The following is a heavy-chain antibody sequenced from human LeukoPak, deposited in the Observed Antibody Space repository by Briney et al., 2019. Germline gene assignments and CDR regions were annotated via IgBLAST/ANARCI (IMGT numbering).Heavy chain of an antibody. D-gene: IGHD1-26*01. CDR3: ARNKGWEMPAELDS. CDR2: ISDDGSIK. J-gene: IGHJ4*02. Sequence: GGSLRLSCAASGFTFSRFGMHWVRQAPGKGLEWVAVISDDGSIKYYADSVKYRFTFSRDNYKNTLYLQMNSLRAEDTAFYYCARNKGWEMPAELDSWGQGTLVTVSS. V-gene: IGHV3-30*03. CDR1: GFTFSRFG.